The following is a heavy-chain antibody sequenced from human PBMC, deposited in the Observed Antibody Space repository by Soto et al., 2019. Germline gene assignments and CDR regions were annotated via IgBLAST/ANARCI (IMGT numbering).Heavy chain of an antibody. CDR1: GYTLTELS. CDR2: FDPEDGET. CDR3: ATAPGQRPNWFDP. D-gene: IGHD2-8*02. Sequence: GASVKVSCKVSGYTLTELSMHWVRQAPGKGLEWMGGFDPEDGETIYAQKFQGRVTMAEDTSTDTAYMELSSLRSEDTAVYYCATAPGQRPNWFDPWGQGTLVTVSS. J-gene: IGHJ5*02. V-gene: IGHV1-24*01.